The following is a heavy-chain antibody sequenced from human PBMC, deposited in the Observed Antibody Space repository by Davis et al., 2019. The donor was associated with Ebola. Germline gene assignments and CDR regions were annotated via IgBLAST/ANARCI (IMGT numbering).Heavy chain of an antibody. V-gene: IGHV4-34*01. CDR3: ARGGYYGSGSYLLY. CDR2: INHSGST. D-gene: IGHD3-10*01. Sequence: MPSETLSLTCAVYGGSFSGYYWSWIRQPPGKGLEWLGEINHSGSTNYNPSLKSRVTISVDKSKNQFSLKLSSVTAADTAVYYCARGGYYGSGSYLLYWGQGTLVTVSS. CDR1: GGSFSGYY. J-gene: IGHJ4*02.